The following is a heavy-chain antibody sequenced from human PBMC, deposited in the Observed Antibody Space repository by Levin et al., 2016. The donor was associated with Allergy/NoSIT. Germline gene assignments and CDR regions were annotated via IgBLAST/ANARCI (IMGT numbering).Heavy chain of an antibody. CDR2: ISSNGGST. CDR1: GFTFSSYA. CDR3: AREALVGAKGGIDY. D-gene: IGHD1-26*01. Sequence: GGSLRLSCAASGFTFSSYAMHWVRQAPGKGLEYVSAISSNGGSTYYANSVKGRFTISRDNSKNTLYLQMGSLRAEDMAVYYCAREALVGAKGGIDYWGQGTLVTVSS. J-gene: IGHJ4*02. V-gene: IGHV3-64*01.